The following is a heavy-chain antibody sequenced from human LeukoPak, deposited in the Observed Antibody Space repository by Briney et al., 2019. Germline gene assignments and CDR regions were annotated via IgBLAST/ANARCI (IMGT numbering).Heavy chain of an antibody. D-gene: IGHD3-3*01. CDR3: ATGWSHHDY. V-gene: IGHV3-7*01. CDR1: GFTFSRYW. Sequence: GGSLRLSCAASGFTFSRYWMSWVRQAPGKGLEWVANIKEDGSEKYSVDSVKGRFIISRDNTKNSLFLEVNSLRAEDTAIYYCATGWSHHDYWGQGTLVTVSS. J-gene: IGHJ4*02. CDR2: IKEDGSEK.